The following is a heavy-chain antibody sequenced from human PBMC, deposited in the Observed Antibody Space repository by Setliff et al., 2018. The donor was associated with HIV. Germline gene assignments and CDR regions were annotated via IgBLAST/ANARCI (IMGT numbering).Heavy chain of an antibody. CDR1: GGTFGSYA. CDR3: ARGRRVVPAAESNWFDP. V-gene: IGHV1-69*10. Sequence: EASVKVSCKASGGTFGSYAIHWVRQAPGQGLEWMGGIIPILGVANYAQKFQGRVAITADEFTSTVYMEVRSLRFDDTAVYYCARGRRVVPAAESNWFDPWGQGTLVTVSS. J-gene: IGHJ5*02. D-gene: IGHD2-2*01. CDR2: IIPILGVA.